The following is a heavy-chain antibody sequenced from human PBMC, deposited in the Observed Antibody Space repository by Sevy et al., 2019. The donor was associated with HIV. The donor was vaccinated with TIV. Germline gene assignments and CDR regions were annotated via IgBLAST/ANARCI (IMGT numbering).Heavy chain of an antibody. CDR3: ARGLLWFGELLSSAFDI. CDR1: GFTFNIYS. CDR2: ISSSSNYI. D-gene: IGHD3-10*01. V-gene: IGHV3-21*01. Sequence: GGSLRLSCAASGFTFNIYSMNWVRQAPGKGLEWVSSISSSSNYIYYEDSVKGRFTISRDNAKNSLYLQMNSLRAEDTAVYYCARGLLWFGELLSSAFDIWGQGTMVTVSS. J-gene: IGHJ3*02.